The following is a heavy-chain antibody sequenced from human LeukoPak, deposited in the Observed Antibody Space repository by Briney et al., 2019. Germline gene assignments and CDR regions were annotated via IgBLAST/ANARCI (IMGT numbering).Heavy chain of an antibody. CDR2: VSAYNGNT. V-gene: IGHV1-18*01. CDR1: GYTFTSYG. J-gene: IGHJ3*02. D-gene: IGHD3-9*01. CDR3: ARVGYDILTGYYDAFDI. Sequence: ASVKASCKASGYTFTSYGISWVRQAPGQGLEWMGWVSAYNGNTNYAQKLQGRVTMTTDTSTSTAYMELRSLRSDDTAVYYCARVGYDILTGYYDAFDIWGQGTMVTVSS.